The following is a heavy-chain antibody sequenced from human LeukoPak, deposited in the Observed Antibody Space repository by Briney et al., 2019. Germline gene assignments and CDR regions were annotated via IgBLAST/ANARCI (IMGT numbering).Heavy chain of an antibody. D-gene: IGHD3-22*01. CDR3: AVHYYDSSGYFDY. V-gene: IGHV1-69*04. CDR1: GGTFSSYA. J-gene: IGHJ4*02. Sequence: VASVKVSCKASGGTFSSYAISWVRQAPGQGLEWMGRIIPILGIANYAQKFQGRVTITADKSTSTAYMELSSLRSEDTAVYYCAVHYYDSSGYFDYWGQGTLVTVSS. CDR2: IIPILGIA.